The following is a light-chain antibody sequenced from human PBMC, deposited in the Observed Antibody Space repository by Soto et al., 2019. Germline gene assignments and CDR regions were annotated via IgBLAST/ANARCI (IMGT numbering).Light chain of an antibody. CDR1: QTVPRRY. CDR2: GPS. CDR3: QQYGSSPWA. Sequence: EIVVTQSPGTLSLSPGERATLSCRASQTVPRRYLAWFQQKPGQAPRLLIYGPSSRATGIPDRFSGSGSGTDFTLTITRLEPEDFAVYYCQQYGSSPWAFGQGTKVDIK. V-gene: IGKV3-20*01. J-gene: IGKJ1*01.